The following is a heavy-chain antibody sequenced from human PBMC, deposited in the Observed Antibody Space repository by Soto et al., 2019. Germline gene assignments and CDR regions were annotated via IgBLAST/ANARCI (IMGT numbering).Heavy chain of an antibody. Sequence: PSETLSLTCTVSGGSISSYYWSWIRQPPGKGLERIGYMYNTGSTVYNPSLKSRVTISVDTSKNQFSLKLNAVTAADTAVYYCARDLWGYCGTDCYPLDVWGQGTRVTVSS. CDR3: ARDLWGYCGTDCYPLDV. V-gene: IGHV4-59*01. J-gene: IGHJ6*02. CDR2: MYNTGST. CDR1: GGSISSYY. D-gene: IGHD2-21*02.